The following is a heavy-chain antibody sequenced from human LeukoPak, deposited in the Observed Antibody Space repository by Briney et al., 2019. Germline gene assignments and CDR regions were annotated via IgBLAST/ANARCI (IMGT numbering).Heavy chain of an antibody. Sequence: SETLSLTCTVSGGSISSYYWSWIRQPAGKGLEWIGRIYTSGSTNYNPSLKSRVTMSVDTSKNQFSLKLSSVTAADTAVYYCASSPLPYDFWSGYSPLYYYGMDVWGQGTTVTVSS. D-gene: IGHD3-3*01. CDR3: ASSPLPYDFWSGYSPLYYYGMDV. CDR2: IYTSGST. J-gene: IGHJ6*02. V-gene: IGHV4-4*07. CDR1: GGSISSYY.